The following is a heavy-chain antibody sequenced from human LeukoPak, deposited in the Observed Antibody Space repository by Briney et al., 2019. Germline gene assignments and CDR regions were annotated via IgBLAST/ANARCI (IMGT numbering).Heavy chain of an antibody. D-gene: IGHD3-3*01. CDR3: ARQAYDFWSGYSPLYYYYMDV. CDR2: IYPGDSDT. Sequence: GESLKISCKGSGYSFTSYWIGWVRQMPGKGLEWMGIIYPGDSDTRYSPSFQGQVTISADKSISTAYLQWSGLKASDTAMYYCARQAYDFWSGYSPLYYYYMDVWGKGTTVTVSS. CDR1: GYSFTSYW. V-gene: IGHV5-51*01. J-gene: IGHJ6*03.